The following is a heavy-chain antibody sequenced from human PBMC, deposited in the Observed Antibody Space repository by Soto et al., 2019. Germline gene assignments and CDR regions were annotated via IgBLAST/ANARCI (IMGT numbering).Heavy chain of an antibody. D-gene: IGHD5-18*01. J-gene: IGHJ6*02. V-gene: IGHV4-31*03. CDR2: IYYSGST. CDR3: ARDSRGYSYGFYGMDV. CDR1: GGSISSGGYY. Sequence: QVQLQESGPGLVKPSQTLSLTCTVSGGSISSGGYYWSWIRQHPGKGLEWIGYIYYSGSTYYNPSLKSRVTISVDTSKNQCSLKLSSVTAADTAVYYCARDSRGYSYGFYGMDVWGQGTTVTVSS.